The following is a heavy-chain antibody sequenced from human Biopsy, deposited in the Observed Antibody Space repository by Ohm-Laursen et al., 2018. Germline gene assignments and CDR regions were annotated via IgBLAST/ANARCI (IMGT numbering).Heavy chain of an antibody. CDR3: GRAVRNQLLTDP. V-gene: IGHV1-8*01. CDR2: LNPVSGNS. D-gene: IGHD1-7*01. J-gene: IGHJ5*02. Sequence: ASVKVSCKASGYTFTSYDITWVRQASGQGPEWIGWLNPVSGNSNFGQKFRGRVNVTSDTSISTAYMELSGLTSDDTATYYCGRAVRNQLLTDPWGQGTLVTATS. CDR1: GYTFTSYD.